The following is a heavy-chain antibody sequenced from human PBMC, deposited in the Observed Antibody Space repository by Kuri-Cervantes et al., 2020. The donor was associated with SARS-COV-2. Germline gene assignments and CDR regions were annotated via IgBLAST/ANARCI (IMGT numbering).Heavy chain of an antibody. CDR3: AKTDVGWGANFDY. CDR2: ISSSSFYI. V-gene: IGHV3-21*04. D-gene: IGHD1-26*01. Sequence: GSLKISCAASGFTFSSYSMNWVHQAPGKGLEWVSSISSSSFYIYYADSVKGRFTISRDNAKNSLYLQMNSLRAEDTAVYFCAKTDVGWGANFDYWGQRTLVTVSS. CDR1: GFTFSSYS. J-gene: IGHJ4*02.